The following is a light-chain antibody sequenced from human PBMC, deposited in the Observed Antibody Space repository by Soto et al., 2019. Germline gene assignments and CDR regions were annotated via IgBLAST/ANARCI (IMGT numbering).Light chain of an antibody. Sequence: EIVLTQSPGTLSLSPGERATLSCRASQSVSSSYLAWYQQKPGQAPRLLIYGASSRATGIPDRFSGSGSGTDFTLTIDRLEPEDFAVYFCQQYTQSLWTFGQGTKVDIK. CDR2: GAS. CDR1: QSVSSSY. J-gene: IGKJ1*01. CDR3: QQYTQSLWT. V-gene: IGKV3-20*01.